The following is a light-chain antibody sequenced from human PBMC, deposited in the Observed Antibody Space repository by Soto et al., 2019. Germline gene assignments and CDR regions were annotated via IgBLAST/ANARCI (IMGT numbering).Light chain of an antibody. V-gene: IGKV3-11*01. CDR3: QQFSSYPLT. Sequence: EIVLTQSPATLSLSPGERATLSCRASQSVSSYLAWYQQKPGQAPRLLIYDASSRATGIPDRFSGGGSGTDFTLTISRLEPEDFAVYYCQQFSSYPLTFGGGTKADIK. J-gene: IGKJ4*01. CDR1: QSVSSY. CDR2: DAS.